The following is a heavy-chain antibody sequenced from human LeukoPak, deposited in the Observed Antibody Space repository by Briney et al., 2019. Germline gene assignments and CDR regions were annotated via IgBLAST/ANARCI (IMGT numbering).Heavy chain of an antibody. J-gene: IGHJ4*02. D-gene: IGHD6-19*01. CDR2: TYYRSKWYS. V-gene: IGHV6-1*01. Sequence: SQTLSLTCAISGDSVFSNSATWNWVRQSPSRGLEWLGRTYYRSKWYSDSAVSVKTRITINPDTSKNQFSLQLNSVTPEDTAVYYCASAYSSGKDYYLNYWGQGTLVTVSS. CDR1: GDSVFSNSAT. CDR3: ASAYSSGKDYYLNY.